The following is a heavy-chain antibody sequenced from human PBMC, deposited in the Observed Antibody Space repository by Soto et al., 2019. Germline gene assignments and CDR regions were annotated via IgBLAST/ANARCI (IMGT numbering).Heavy chain of an antibody. V-gene: IGHV4-31*03. CDR3: TRGDY. CDR2: ISYSGST. CDR1: GDSMTTVGYY. J-gene: IGHJ4*02. Sequence: QVQLQESGPGLVKPSQTLSLTCTVSGDSMTTVGYYWTRIRQHPGQGLEWIGFISYSGSTCFSSSLKGRVAISADTSKNQFAVKLNSVSAADTAVYYCTRGDYWGQGTLVTVSS.